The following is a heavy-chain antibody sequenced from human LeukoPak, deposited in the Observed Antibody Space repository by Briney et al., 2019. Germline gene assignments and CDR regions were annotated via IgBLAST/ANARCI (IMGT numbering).Heavy chain of an antibody. CDR2: ISYIGST. CDR1: DGSFSSHY. Sequence: PSETLSLTCAVSDGSFSSHYWTWIRQPPGKGLEWIGYISYIGSTNYNPSLKSRVTISIDTSKNQFSLQLTSVTAADTAVYYCARDLVTVTKGFDIWGQGTMVSVSS. D-gene: IGHD4-17*01. V-gene: IGHV4-59*11. J-gene: IGHJ3*02. CDR3: ARDLVTVTKGFDI.